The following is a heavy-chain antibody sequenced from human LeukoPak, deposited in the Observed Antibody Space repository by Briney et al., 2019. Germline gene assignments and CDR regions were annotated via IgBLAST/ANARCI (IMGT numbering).Heavy chain of an antibody. CDR2: ISSSSSTI. CDR3: ASGTTYYEYVWGSYRSSPLDY. D-gene: IGHD3-16*02. CDR1: GFTFSSYS. J-gene: IGHJ4*02. Sequence: PGGSLRLSCAASGFTFSSYSMNWVRQAPGKGLEWVSYISSSSSTIYYADSVKGRFTISRDNAKNSLYLQMNSLRAEDTAVYYCASGTTYYEYVWGSYRSSPLDYWGQGTLVTVSS. V-gene: IGHV3-48*04.